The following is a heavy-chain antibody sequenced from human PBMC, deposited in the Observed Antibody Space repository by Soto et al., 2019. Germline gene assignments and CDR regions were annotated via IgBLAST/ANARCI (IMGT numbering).Heavy chain of an antibody. CDR2: IIPIFGTA. D-gene: IGHD5-18*01. V-gene: IGHV1-69*06. Sequence: SVKVSCKASGGTFSSYAISWVRQAPGQGLEWMGGIIPIFGTANYAQRFQGRVTITADKSTSTAYMELSSLRSEDTAVYYCARDRLMIDGYRQFDYWGQGSLVTVSS. CDR1: GGTFSSYA. J-gene: IGHJ4*02. CDR3: ARDRLMIDGYRQFDY.